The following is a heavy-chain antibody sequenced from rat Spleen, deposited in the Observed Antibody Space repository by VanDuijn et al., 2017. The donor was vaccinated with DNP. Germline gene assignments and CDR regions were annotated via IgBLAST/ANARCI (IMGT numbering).Heavy chain of an antibody. CDR1: GYSITSSYR. V-gene: IGHV3-3*01. D-gene: IGHD1-5*01. J-gene: IGHJ3*01. CDR3: ARGRYNSNWFAY. Sequence: EVQLQESGPGLVKPSQSLSLTCSVTGYSITSSYRWNWIRKFPGNKLEWMGYINNAGNTNYNPSLKSRISITRDTSKNQFFLQVNSVTTEDTATYYCARGRYNSNWFAYWGQGTLVTVTS. CDR2: INNAGNT.